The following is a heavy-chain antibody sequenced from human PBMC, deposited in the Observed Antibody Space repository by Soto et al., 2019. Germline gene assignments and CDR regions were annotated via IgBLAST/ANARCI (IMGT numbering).Heavy chain of an antibody. CDR1: GFTFSSYA. J-gene: IGHJ3*02. D-gene: IGHD3-22*01. CDR2: ISYDGSNK. CDR3: ARDHYDSSGYYSDAFDI. V-gene: IGHV3-30-3*01. Sequence: GSLRLSCAASGFTFSSYAMHWVRQAPGKGLEWVAVISYDGSNKYYADSVKGRFTISRDNSKNTLYLQMNGLRAEDTAVYYCARDHYDSSGYYSDAFDIWGQGTMVTVS.